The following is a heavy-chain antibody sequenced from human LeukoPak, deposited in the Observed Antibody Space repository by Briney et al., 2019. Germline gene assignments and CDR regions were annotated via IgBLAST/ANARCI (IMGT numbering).Heavy chain of an antibody. J-gene: IGHJ6*02. CDR1: GYTFTSYG. CDR3: ARDRPGIAAAGTLDYYYYYGMDV. CDR2: ISACNGNT. V-gene: IGHV1-18*01. Sequence: ASVKVSCKASGYTFTSYGISWVRQAPGQGLEWMGWISACNGNTNYAQKLQGRVTMTTDTSTSTAYMELRSLRSDDTAVYYCARDRPGIAAAGTLDYYYYYGMDVWGQGTTVTVSS. D-gene: IGHD6-13*01.